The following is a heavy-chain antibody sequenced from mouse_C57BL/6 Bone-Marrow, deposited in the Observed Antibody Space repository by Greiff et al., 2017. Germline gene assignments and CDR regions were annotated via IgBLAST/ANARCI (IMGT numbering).Heavy chain of an antibody. D-gene: IGHD1-3*01. V-gene: IGHV1-81*01. Sequence: QVQLKESGPELVRPGASVKLSCKASGYTFTGYGMSWVKQSNGQSLEWIGEIYPKNGTTYYNEKFKGKATLTADQSSSTAYMQRRSLTSEDSAVYFCARSSGNVYSSLAYWGQGTSVTVSS. CDR2: IYPKNGTT. CDR1: GYTFTGYG. J-gene: IGHJ4*01. CDR3: ARSSGNVYSSLAY.